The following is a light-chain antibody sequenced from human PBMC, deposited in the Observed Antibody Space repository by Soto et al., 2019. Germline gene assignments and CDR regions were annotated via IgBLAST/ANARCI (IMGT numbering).Light chain of an antibody. J-gene: IGKJ5*01. Sequence: EIVMTQSPATLSVSPGETASLSCRASQSAGNFLAWYQQKPGQAPRLLIYYISTRATGIPARFSGSGSETEFPLTINSLQSEDSAVYYCQQHNQWPITFGQGTRLEIK. CDR3: QQHNQWPIT. V-gene: IGKV3D-15*01. CDR1: QSAGNF. CDR2: YIS.